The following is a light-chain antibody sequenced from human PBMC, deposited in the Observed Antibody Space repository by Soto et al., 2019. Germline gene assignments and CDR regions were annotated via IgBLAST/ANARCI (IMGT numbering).Light chain of an antibody. V-gene: IGLV2-11*01. J-gene: IGLJ1*01. Sequence: QSALTQPRSVSGSPGQSVTISCTGTSNDVGTYDFVSWYQQHPGKAPRLMIFDVSERPSGVPDRFSGSKSGNTASLTISGLQAEDEADYYCCLYAVTFYVFGTGTKVTVL. CDR2: DVS. CDR1: SNDVGTYDF. CDR3: CLYAVTFYV.